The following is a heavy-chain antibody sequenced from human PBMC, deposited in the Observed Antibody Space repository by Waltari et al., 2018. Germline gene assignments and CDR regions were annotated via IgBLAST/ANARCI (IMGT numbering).Heavy chain of an antibody. CDR2: INPNSGGK. CDR1: GYTFTGYY. D-gene: IGHD3-10*01. Sequence: QVQLVQSGAEVKKPGASVKVSCKASGYTFTGYYMHWVRQAPGQGLEWMGRINPNSGGKNYAQKLQGRVPMTRDTSISTAYMELSRLRSDDTAVYDCARDRGGGVDYWGQGTLVTVSS. J-gene: IGHJ4*02. V-gene: IGHV1-2*06. CDR3: ARDRGGGVDY.